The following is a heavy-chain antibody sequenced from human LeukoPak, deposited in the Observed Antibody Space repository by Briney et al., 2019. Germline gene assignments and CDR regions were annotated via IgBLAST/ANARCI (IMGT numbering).Heavy chain of an antibody. CDR3: ARGGYSGYDLEYYLDY. J-gene: IGHJ4*02. Sequence: GGSLRLSCAASGFTFSSYAMHWVRQAPGKGLEWVAVISYDGSNKYYADSVKGRFTISRDNSKNTLYLQMNSLRAEDTAVYYCARGGYSGYDLEYYLDYWGQGTLVTVSS. V-gene: IGHV3-30-3*01. CDR1: GFTFSSYA. D-gene: IGHD5-12*01. CDR2: ISYDGSNK.